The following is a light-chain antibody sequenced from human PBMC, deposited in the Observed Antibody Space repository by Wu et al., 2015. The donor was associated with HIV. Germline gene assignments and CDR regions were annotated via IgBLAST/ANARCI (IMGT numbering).Light chain of an antibody. J-gene: IGKJ4*01. CDR1: QSVSSN. V-gene: IGKV3-15*01. CDR3: QQYNNWQLT. Sequence: ETVLTQSPGTLSLSPGERATLSCRASQSVSSNLAWYQQKPGQAPRLLIYGASTRATGIPARFSGSGSGTEFTLTISSMQSEDFAVYYCQQYNNWQLTFGGGTKVEIK. CDR2: GAS.